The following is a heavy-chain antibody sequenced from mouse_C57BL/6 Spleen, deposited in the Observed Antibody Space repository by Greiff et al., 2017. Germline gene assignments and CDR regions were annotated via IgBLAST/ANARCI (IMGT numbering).Heavy chain of an antibody. CDR2: IYPGSGST. CDR3: ARSGTYYSNYYFDY. J-gene: IGHJ2*01. Sequence: VQLQQPGAELVKPGASVKMSCKASGYTFTSYWITWVKQRPGQGLEWIGDIYPGSGSTNYNEKFKSKATLTVDTSSSTAYMQLSSLTSEDSAVYYCARSGTYYSNYYFDYWGQGTTLTVSS. CDR1: GYTFTSYW. V-gene: IGHV1-55*01. D-gene: IGHD2-5*01.